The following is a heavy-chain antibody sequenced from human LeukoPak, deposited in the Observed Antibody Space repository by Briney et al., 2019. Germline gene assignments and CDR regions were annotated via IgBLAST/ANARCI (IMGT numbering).Heavy chain of an antibody. Sequence: GGSLRLSCAASGFTFSSYAMSWVRQAPGKGLEWVSAISGSGGSTYYADSVKGRFTISRDNAKNSLYLQMNSLRAEDTAVYYCARGARGGDFKNWGQGTLVTVSS. J-gene: IGHJ1*01. CDR3: ARGARGGDFKN. V-gene: IGHV3-23*01. CDR2: ISGSGGST. D-gene: IGHD2-21*01. CDR1: GFTFSSYA.